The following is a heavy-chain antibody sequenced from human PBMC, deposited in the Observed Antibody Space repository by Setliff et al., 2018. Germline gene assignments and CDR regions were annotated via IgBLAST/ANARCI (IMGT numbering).Heavy chain of an antibody. CDR2: IKQDGSEI. D-gene: IGHD2-21*01. J-gene: IGHJ4*02. Sequence: LRLSCAASGFTFSSYWMNWVRQAPGKGLEWVANIKQDGSEIYYVDSVRGRFTISRDTAKNSVYLQMNSLRAEDTAVYYCASGDWFYFDCWGQGTLVTVSS. CDR1: GFTFSSYW. CDR3: ASGDWFYFDC. V-gene: IGHV3-7*01.